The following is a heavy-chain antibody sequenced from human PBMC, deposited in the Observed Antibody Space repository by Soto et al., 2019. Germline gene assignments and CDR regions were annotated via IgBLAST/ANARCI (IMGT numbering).Heavy chain of an antibody. CDR3: AKVITGTFYYFDY. D-gene: IGHD1-7*01. CDR1: GFTFSSYG. V-gene: IGHV3-30*18. J-gene: IGHJ4*02. Sequence: GGSLRLSCAASGFTFSSYGMHWVRQAPGKGLEWVAVISYDGSNKYYADSVKGRFTISRDNSKNTLYLQMNSLRAEDTAVYYCAKVITGTFYYFDYWGQGTLVTVSS. CDR2: ISYDGSNK.